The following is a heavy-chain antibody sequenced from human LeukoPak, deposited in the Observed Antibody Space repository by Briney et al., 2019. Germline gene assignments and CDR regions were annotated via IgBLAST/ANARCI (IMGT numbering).Heavy chain of an antibody. Sequence: SETLSLTCTVSGGSIRSYYWSWIRQPPGKGLEWIAYIYYSGSTNYNPSLKSRVTISVDTSKNQFSLKLSSVTAADTAVYYCARRHVEYSSSSDPYYFDYWGQGTLVTVSS. D-gene: IGHD6-6*01. V-gene: IGHV4-59*01. CDR3: ARRHVEYSSSSDPYYFDY. CDR1: GGSIRSYY. CDR2: IYYSGST. J-gene: IGHJ4*02.